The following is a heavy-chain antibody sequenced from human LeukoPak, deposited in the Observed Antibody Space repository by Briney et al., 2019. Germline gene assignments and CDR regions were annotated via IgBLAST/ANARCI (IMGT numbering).Heavy chain of an antibody. CDR1: GFTFSSYW. CDR2: INSDGSST. D-gene: IGHD6-19*01. J-gene: IGHJ6*03. V-gene: IGHV3-74*01. CDR3: ARERYSSGWYDDYMDV. Sequence: GGSLRLSCAASGFTFSSYWMHWVRQALGKGLVWVSRINSDGSSTSYADSVKGRFTISRDNAKNTLYLQMNSLRAEDTAVYYCARERYSSGWYDDYMDVWGKGTTVTVSS.